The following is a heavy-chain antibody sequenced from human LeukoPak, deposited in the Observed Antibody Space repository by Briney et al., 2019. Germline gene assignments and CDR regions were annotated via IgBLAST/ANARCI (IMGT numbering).Heavy chain of an antibody. CDR3: ARGVVGDYYGMDV. Sequence: GASVKVSCKASGYTFINYGISWVRQAPGQGLEWMGRIIPILGIANYAQKFQGRVTITADKSTSTAYMELSSLRSEDTAVYYCARGVVGDYYGMDVWGQGTTVTVSS. J-gene: IGHJ6*02. CDR2: IIPILGIA. D-gene: IGHD2-2*01. CDR1: GYTFINYG. V-gene: IGHV1-69*04.